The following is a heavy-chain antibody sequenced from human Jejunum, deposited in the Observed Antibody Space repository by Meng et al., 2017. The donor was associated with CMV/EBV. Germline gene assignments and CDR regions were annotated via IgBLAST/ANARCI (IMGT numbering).Heavy chain of an antibody. V-gene: IGHV3-7*01. CDR3: ASYGDNSGWFDP. J-gene: IGHJ5*02. CDR1: GFTFNSFW. D-gene: IGHD4-23*01. Sequence: SGFTFNSFWMSWVRQAPGKGLEWVANINQDGSDIHYVDSVKGRFTISRGNAKSSVYLQMNALRDEDAAIYYCASYGDNSGWFDPWGQGTLVTVSS. CDR2: INQDGSDI.